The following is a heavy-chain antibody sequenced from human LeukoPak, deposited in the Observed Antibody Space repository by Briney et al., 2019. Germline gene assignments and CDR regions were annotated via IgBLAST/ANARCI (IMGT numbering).Heavy chain of an antibody. D-gene: IGHD6-6*01. CDR3: AKQGDSSSSGGWFNP. CDR1: GFSFTKYG. J-gene: IGHJ5*02. V-gene: IGHV3-30*18. CDR2: ISFDESNN. Sequence: GGSLRLSCAASGFSFTKYGMHWVRQAPGKGLEWVAVISFDESNNYYADSVKGRFTISRDVSANTLYLHMNSPRPEDTAIYYCAKQGDSSSSGGWFNPWGQGTLVTVSS.